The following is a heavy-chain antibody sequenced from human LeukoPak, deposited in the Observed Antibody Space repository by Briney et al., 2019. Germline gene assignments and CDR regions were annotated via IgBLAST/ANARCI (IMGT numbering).Heavy chain of an antibody. CDR2: ISSSGSTI. V-gene: IGHV3-48*03. CDR1: GFTFSSYE. J-gene: IGHJ4*02. Sequence: GGSLRLSCAASGFTFSSYEMNWVRQAPGKGLEWVSYISSSGSTIYYADSVKGRFTISRDNAKNSLYLQMNSLSAEDTAVYYCARDSYPAYDFWSGYYWLDYWGQGTLVTVSS. D-gene: IGHD3-3*01. CDR3: ARDSYPAYDFWSGYYWLDY.